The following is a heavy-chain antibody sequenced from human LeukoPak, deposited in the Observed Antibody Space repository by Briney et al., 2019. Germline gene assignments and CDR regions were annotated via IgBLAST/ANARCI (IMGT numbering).Heavy chain of an antibody. CDR1: GYTFTSYG. J-gene: IGHJ4*02. CDR2: ISAYNGNT. Sequence: EASVKVSCKASGYTFTSYGISWVRQAPGQGLEWMGWISAYNGNTNYAQKLQGRVTMTTDTSTSTAYMELRSLRSDDTAVYYCARDPSSLYSSGNFDYWGQGTLVTVSS. D-gene: IGHD6-19*01. CDR3: ARDPSSLYSSGNFDY. V-gene: IGHV1-18*01.